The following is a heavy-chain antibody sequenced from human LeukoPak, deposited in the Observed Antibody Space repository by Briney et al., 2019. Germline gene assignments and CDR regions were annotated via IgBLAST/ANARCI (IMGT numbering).Heavy chain of an antibody. Sequence: ETLSLTCTVSDGSITGYYWSWVRQAPGKGLEWVANIQQHGSETYYVDSVKGRFTISRDNAKNSLYLQMNSLRAEDTAVYYCATYSSSNGREFQYWGQGTLVTVSS. CDR3: ATYSSSNGREFQY. V-gene: IGHV3-7*01. CDR1: DGSITGYY. J-gene: IGHJ1*01. CDR2: IQQHGSET. D-gene: IGHD2-2*01.